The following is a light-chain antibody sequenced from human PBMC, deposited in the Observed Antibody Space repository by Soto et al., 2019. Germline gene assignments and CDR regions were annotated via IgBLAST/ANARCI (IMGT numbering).Light chain of an antibody. J-gene: IGLJ1*01. CDR3: GTWADSLNVVYV. V-gene: IGLV1-44*01. CDR2: SNN. CDR1: SSNIGSNT. Sequence: QSVLTQPPSASWTPGQRVTISCSGSSSNIGSNTVHWYQHLPGTAPRLLIYSNNQRPSGVPARFSASKSGTSASLAISGLQSEDEADYYCGTWADSLNVVYVFGTGTKLTVL.